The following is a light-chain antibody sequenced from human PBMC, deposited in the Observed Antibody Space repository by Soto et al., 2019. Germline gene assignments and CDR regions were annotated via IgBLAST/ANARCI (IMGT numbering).Light chain of an antibody. J-gene: IGKJ4*01. CDR3: QQYGSSPPLT. V-gene: IGKV3-20*01. CDR2: GAS. CDR1: QSVSSSY. Sequence: EIVLTQSPGTLSLSPGERATLSCRASQSVSSSYLAWYQQKPGQAPRLLIYGASSRATGIPDRFSGSGSGTDFTLTISRLESEDFEVYYCQQYGSSPPLTFGGGTKVEIK.